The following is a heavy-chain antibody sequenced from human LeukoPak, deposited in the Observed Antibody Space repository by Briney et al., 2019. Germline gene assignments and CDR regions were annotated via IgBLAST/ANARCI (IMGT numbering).Heavy chain of an antibody. CDR2: ISSSSSTI. CDR3: ARKRTTGWFDP. CDR1: GFTFSDYY. D-gene: IGHD2-8*02. Sequence: GGSLRLSCAASGFTFSDYYMSWIRQAPGKGLEWVSYISSSSSTIYYADSVKGRFTISRDNAKNSLYLQMNSLRAEDTAVYYCARKRTTGWFDPWGQGTLVTVSS. J-gene: IGHJ5*02. V-gene: IGHV3-11*04.